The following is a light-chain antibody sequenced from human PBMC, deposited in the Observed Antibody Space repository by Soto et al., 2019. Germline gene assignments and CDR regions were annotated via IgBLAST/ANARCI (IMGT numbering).Light chain of an antibody. CDR2: AAS. CDR1: QGISNW. CDR3: QQSYSGPLT. J-gene: IGKJ4*01. Sequence: DIQMTQSPSSVSASVGDRVSITCRASQGISNWLAWYQQKPGRAPKLLIYAASSLQSGVSSRFSGSGSGTDFTLTSSSLQPEDFATYYCQQSYSGPLTFGGGTKVDIK. V-gene: IGKV1D-12*01.